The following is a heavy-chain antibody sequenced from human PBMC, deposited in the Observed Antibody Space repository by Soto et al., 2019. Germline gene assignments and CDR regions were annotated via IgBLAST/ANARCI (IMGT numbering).Heavy chain of an antibody. CDR1: GYTFTSYG. CDR3: ARCSMVSSYYYYSGMDV. V-gene: IGHV1-18*01. Sequence: ASVTVSCKASGYTFTSYGISWVRQAPGQGLEWMGWISAYNGNTNYAQKLQGRVTMTTDTSTSTAYMELRSLRSDDTAVYYCARCSMVSSYYYYSGMDVWGQGTTVPVS. CDR2: ISAYNGNT. J-gene: IGHJ6*02. D-gene: IGHD5-18*01.